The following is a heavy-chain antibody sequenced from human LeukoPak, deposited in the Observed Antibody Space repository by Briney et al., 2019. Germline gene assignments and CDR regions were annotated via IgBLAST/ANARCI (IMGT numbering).Heavy chain of an antibody. Sequence: GGSLRLSCAASGFTFSSYGMHWVRQAPGKGLEWVAVIWYDGSNKYYADSVKGRFTISRDNSKNTLYLQMNSLRAEDTAVYYCARSMITFGGVIVRGAFDIWGQGTMVTVSS. J-gene: IGHJ3*02. CDR3: ARSMITFGGVIVRGAFDI. CDR2: IWYDGSNK. CDR1: GFTFSSYG. V-gene: IGHV3-33*01. D-gene: IGHD3-16*02.